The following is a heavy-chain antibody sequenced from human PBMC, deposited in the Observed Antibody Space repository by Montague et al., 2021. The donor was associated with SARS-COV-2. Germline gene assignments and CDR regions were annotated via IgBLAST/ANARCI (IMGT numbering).Heavy chain of an antibody. CDR3: ARGFRSVVPAVLGVAFYYYFDMDV. CDR1: GGSFSGYY. D-gene: IGHD2-2*01. Sequence: SETLSLTCAVSGGSFSGYYWSWIRQPPGKGLEWIGEINHGGSTXXXPSXXXRVPISVDTSKNQFSLKLSSVTAADTAVYFCARGFRSVVPAVLGVAFYYYFDMDVWGQGTTVTVSS. V-gene: IGHV4-34*01. CDR2: INHGGST. J-gene: IGHJ6*02.